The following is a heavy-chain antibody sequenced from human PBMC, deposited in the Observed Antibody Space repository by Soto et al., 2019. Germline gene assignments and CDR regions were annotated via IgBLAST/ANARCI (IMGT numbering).Heavy chain of an antibody. V-gene: IGHV1-69*01. J-gene: IGHJ6*02. CDR1: GGTFSRYT. D-gene: IGHD2-8*02. CDR2: LIPVFGTP. Sequence: QVQLVQSGAEVKKPGSSVKVSCKASGGTFSRYTITWVRQAPGQGLEWMGGLIPVFGTPNYAHKFQGRVTITADESTSTAYLELRSLTSXXXXXXYCARGPRTGRXXXDVWGQG. CDR3: ARGPRTGRXXXDV.